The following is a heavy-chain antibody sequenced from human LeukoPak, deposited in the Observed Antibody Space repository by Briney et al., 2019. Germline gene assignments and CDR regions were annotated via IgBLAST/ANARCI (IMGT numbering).Heavy chain of an antibody. Sequence: GGSLRLSCAASGFSFDDYGRSWVRQPPGKGLEWVSGINWNGGSTGYADSVTGRFTITRDNAKISLYLEMSSLRAEDTALYHGARGLVGATPDDAFDIWGQGTMVTVSS. V-gene: IGHV3-20*01. D-gene: IGHD1-26*01. CDR3: ARGLVGATPDDAFDI. CDR2: INWNGGST. J-gene: IGHJ3*02. CDR1: GFSFDDYG.